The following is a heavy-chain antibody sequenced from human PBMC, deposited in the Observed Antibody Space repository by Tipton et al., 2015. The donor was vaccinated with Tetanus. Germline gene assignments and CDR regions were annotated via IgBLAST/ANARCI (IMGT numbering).Heavy chain of an antibody. CDR3: ARATGGYRGYDYVDF. Sequence: GASISSNTYYWGWIRQPPGKGLEWIASVSYSGSTYYNPSLKSRVTMSLDTSKNQFSVRLTSVTAADTAVYYCARATGGYRGYDYVDFWGQGTLVAVSS. CDR1: GASISSNTYY. CDR2: VSYSGST. D-gene: IGHD5-12*01. V-gene: IGHV4-39*01. J-gene: IGHJ4*02.